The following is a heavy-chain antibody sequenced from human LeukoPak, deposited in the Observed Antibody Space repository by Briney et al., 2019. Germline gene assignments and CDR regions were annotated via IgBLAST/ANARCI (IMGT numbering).Heavy chain of an antibody. Sequence: GGSLRPSCAASGFTFSSYWMHWVRQAPGKGLVWVPRVNSDGSSTTYADSVKGRFTISRDNAKNTLYLQMNSLRAEDTAVYYCARGSTQYSSGWYGLDYWGQGTLVTVSS. V-gene: IGHV3-74*01. CDR1: GFTFSSYW. J-gene: IGHJ4*02. D-gene: IGHD6-19*01. CDR2: VNSDGSST. CDR3: ARGSTQYSSGWYGLDY.